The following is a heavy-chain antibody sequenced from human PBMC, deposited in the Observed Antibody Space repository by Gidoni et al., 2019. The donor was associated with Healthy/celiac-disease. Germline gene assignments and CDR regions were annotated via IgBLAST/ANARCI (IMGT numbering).Heavy chain of an antibody. CDR3: ASHSSSYGSRD. CDR1: GGSISSGGYS. Sequence: QLQLQESGSGLVKPSQTLSLTCAVSGGSISSGGYSWSWIRQPPGKGLEWIGYIYHSGTTYYNPSLKSRVTISVDRSKNQFSLKLSSVTAADTAVYYCASHSSSYGSRDWGQGTLVTVSS. CDR2: IYHSGTT. V-gene: IGHV4-30-2*01. J-gene: IGHJ4*02. D-gene: IGHD6-6*01.